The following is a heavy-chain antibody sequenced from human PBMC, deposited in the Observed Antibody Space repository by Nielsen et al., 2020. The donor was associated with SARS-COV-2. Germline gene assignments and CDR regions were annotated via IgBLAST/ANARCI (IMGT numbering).Heavy chain of an antibody. CDR3: AREGPDSSGYYYWYFDL. CDR2: ISSSSSYI. Sequence: WGSLPLSCSASGFTFSSYSMNWVRHAPWKGPEWVSSISSSSSYIYYADSVKCRFTISRDNAKNSLYLQMNSLRAEDTAVYYCAREGPDSSGYYYWYFDLWGRGTLVTVSS. D-gene: IGHD3-22*01. CDR1: GFTFSSYS. J-gene: IGHJ2*01. V-gene: IGHV3-21*01.